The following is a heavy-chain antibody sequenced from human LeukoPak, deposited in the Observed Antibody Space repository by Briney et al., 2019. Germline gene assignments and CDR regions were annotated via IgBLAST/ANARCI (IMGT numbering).Heavy chain of an antibody. CDR2: IRYDGSNK. V-gene: IGHV3-30*02. CDR3: AKTGSGSYPPHY. J-gene: IGHJ4*02. CDR1: GFTFSSYG. D-gene: IGHD3-10*01. Sequence: GGSLRLSCVASGFTFSSYGMHWVRQAPGKGLEWVAFIRYDGSNKYYADSVKGRFTISRDNSKNTLYLQMNSLRAEDTAVYYCAKTGSGSYPPHYWGQGTLVTVSS.